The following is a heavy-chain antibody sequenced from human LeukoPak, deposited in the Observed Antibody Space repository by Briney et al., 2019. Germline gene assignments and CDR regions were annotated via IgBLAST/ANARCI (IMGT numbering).Heavy chain of an antibody. V-gene: IGHV1-69*06. D-gene: IGHD3-9*01. J-gene: IGHJ4*02. CDR3: AREALYYDILTGYHRGDNFDY. CDR2: IIPIFGTA. Sequence: ASVKVSCKASGGTFISYAISWVRQAPGQGLEWMGGIIPIFGTANYAQKFQGRVIITADKSTSTAYMELSSLRSEDTAVYYCAREALYYDILTGYHRGDNFDYWGQGTLVTVSS. CDR1: GGTFISYA.